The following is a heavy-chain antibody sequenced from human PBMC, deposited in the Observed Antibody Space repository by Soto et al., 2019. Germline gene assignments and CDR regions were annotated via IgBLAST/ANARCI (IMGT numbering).Heavy chain of an antibody. CDR3: ARTSIAAPTE. D-gene: IGHD6-6*01. CDR1: GGSISSYY. V-gene: IGHV4-59*01. J-gene: IGHJ4*02. Sequence: QVQLQESGPGLVKPSETLSLTCTVSGGSISSYYWSWIRQPPGKGLEWIGYIYYSGSTNYKPSLKSRVTISVDTSKNQFALKLSSVTAADTAVYYCARTSIAAPTEWGQGTLVTVSS. CDR2: IYYSGST.